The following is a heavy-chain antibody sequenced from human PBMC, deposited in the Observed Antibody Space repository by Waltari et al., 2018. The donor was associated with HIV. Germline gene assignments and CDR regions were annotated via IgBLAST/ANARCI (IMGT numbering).Heavy chain of an antibody. CDR1: GFPFNTSA. CDR3: AREALVATGPLDL. Sequence: KLLEVGGGLVQPGGSLRVSCVTSGFPFNTSAMTWVRQTSGRGLEWISPISATGSSTHYADSVQVRFSISRDNRKKEVYLQMDSLRGDDTGIYFCAREALVATGPLDLWGQGVLVTVAS. CDR2: ISATGSST. D-gene: IGHD2-21*01. J-gene: IGHJ4*02. V-gene: IGHV3-21*02.